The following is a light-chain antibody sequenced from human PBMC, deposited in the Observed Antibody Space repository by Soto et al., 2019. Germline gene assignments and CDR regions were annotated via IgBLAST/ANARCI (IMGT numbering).Light chain of an antibody. V-gene: IGLV2-14*01. Sequence: QSALTQPASVSGSPGQSITISCTGTSSDVGGYNYVSWYQQHPGKAPKLMISDVSNRPSGVSNRFSGSKSGNTASLAVSGLQSEGASDYYCSSYTSSSTLVLFGGGTKRTVL. J-gene: IGLJ2*01. CDR1: SSDVGGYNY. CDR2: DVS. CDR3: SSYTSSSTLVL.